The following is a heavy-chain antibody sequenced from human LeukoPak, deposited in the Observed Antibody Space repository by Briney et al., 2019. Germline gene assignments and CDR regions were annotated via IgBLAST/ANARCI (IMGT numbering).Heavy chain of an antibody. CDR3: AREMGIMITFGGVIAQDY. V-gene: IGHV4-39*07. D-gene: IGHD3-16*02. J-gene: IGHJ4*02. CDR2: IYYSGST. CDR1: GGSISSSSYY. Sequence: SETLSLTCTVSGGSISSSSYYWGWIRQPPGKGLEWIGSIYYSGSTYYNPSLKSRVTISVDTSKNQFSLKLSSVTAADTAVYYCAREMGIMITFGGVIAQDYWGQGTLVTVSS.